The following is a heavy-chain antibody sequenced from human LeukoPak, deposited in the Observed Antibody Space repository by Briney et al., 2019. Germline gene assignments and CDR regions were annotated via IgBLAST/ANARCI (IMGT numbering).Heavy chain of an antibody. CDR3: AKRGVVIRAVIIIGFHKEAYYFDY. V-gene: IGHV3-23*01. D-gene: IGHD3-10*01. CDR2: ISERGGST. CDR1: GITLSNYG. J-gene: IGHJ4*02. Sequence: GGSLRLSCVVSGITLSNYGMSWVRQAPGKGLEWVSGISERGGSTNYADSVKGRFIISRDTSKNTVYLQMNSLRVEDTAVYFCAKRGVVIRAVIIIGFHKEAYYFDYWGQGILVTVSS.